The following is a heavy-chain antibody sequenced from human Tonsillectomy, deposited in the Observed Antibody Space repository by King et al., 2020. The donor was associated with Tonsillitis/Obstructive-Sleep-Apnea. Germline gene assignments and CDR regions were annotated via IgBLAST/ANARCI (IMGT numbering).Heavy chain of an antibody. D-gene: IGHD5-12*01. CDR3: ARTPSGSTFDY. V-gene: IGHV4-39*01. J-gene: IGHJ4*02. Sequence: LQLQESGPGLVKPSETLSLTFTVSGGSISSSSYYWGWIRQPPGKGLEWIGSIYFSGSTYYSPSLKSRVTISVDTSKNQFSLKVSSVTAADTAVYYCARTPSGSTFDYWGQGTLVTVSS. CDR2: IYFSGST. CDR1: GGSISSSSYY.